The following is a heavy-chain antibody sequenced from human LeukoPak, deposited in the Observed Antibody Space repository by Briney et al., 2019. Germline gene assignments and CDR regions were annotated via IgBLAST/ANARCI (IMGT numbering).Heavy chain of an antibody. CDR2: INHSGST. CDR3: ARGDIVVVPAATQYNWFDP. CDR1: GFTFSSYG. D-gene: IGHD2-2*01. V-gene: IGHV4-34*01. Sequence: GSLRLSCAASGFTFSSYGMHWVRQAPGKGLEGIGEINHSGSTNYNPSLKSRVTISVDTSKNQFSLKLSSVTAADTAVYYCARGDIVVVPAATQYNWFDPWGQGTLVTVSS. J-gene: IGHJ5*02.